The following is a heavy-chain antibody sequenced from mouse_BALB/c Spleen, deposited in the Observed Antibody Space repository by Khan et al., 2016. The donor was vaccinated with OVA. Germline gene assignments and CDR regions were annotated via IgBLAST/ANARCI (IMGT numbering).Heavy chain of an antibody. D-gene: IGHD1-1*01. V-gene: IGHV9-3-1*01. Sequence: QIQLVQSGPELKKPGETIKISCKASGYTFTNNGMNWVKQAPGKGLKWMGWINTYTGEPTYADDFKGRFAFSLEISASTAYLQFNNLKNEDTATXFCARSMPHYYGSRYFDYWGQGTTLTVSS. J-gene: IGHJ2*01. CDR3: ARSMPHYYGSRYFDY. CDR2: INTYTGEP. CDR1: GYTFTNNG.